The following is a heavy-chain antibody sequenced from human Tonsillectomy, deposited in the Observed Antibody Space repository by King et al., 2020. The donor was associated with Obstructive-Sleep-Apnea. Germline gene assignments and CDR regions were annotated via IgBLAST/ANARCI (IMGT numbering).Heavy chain of an antibody. Sequence: QVQLQESGPGLVKPSETLSLTCTVSGYSISSGYYWGWIRQPPGKGLGWVGSIYHSGSTNYNPSLKSRVTISVDTSKNQFSRKLSSVTAADTAVYYCASKDSSGMDVWGQGTTVTVSS. J-gene: IGHJ6*02. CDR2: IYHSGST. V-gene: IGHV4-38-2*02. CDR1: GYSISSGYY. CDR3: ASKDSSGMDV. D-gene: IGHD3-22*01.